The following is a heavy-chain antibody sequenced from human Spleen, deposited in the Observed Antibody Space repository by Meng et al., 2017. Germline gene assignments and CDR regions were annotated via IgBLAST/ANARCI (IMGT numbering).Heavy chain of an antibody. V-gene: IGHV1-3*01. CDR2: INAGNGYT. CDR3: ARSSLHAGTLYFDS. CDR1: GYTFTNNA. J-gene: IGHJ4*02. Sequence: QVQLVQSGAEVKKPGASVKLSCKASGYTFTNNAIQWVRQAPGQRLEWMGWINAGNGYTKYSERFQDRVTITRDTSASSAYMEVSSLRSEDTAVYYCARSSLHAGTLYFDSWGQGTLVTVSS. D-gene: IGHD2-15*01.